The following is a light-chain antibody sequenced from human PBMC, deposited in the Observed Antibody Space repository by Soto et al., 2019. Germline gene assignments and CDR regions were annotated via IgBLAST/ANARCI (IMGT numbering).Light chain of an antibody. CDR3: LQHYNYPYT. CDR1: QGIRSD. Sequence: AIQMTQSPSSLSASVGDRVTITCRASQGIRSDLGWYQQKPGKAPKFLIYGASSLQSGVPSRFSGSGSGTDFTLTISSLQPVDFATYYCLQHYNYPYTFGQGTKLEVK. J-gene: IGKJ2*01. V-gene: IGKV1-6*01. CDR2: GAS.